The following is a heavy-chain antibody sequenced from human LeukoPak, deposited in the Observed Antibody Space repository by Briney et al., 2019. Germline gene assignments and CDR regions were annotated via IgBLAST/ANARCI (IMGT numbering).Heavy chain of an antibody. D-gene: IGHD3-3*01. J-gene: IGHJ4*02. CDR1: GGSISSYY. Sequence: SETLSLTCTVSGGSISSYYWSWIRQPPGKGLEWIGYIYYSGSTNYNPSLKSRVTISVDTSKNQFSLKLSSVTAADTAVYYCARGYYDFWSGYYITAPFDYWGQGTLVTVSP. CDR3: ARGYYDFWSGYYITAPFDY. V-gene: IGHV4-59*01. CDR2: IYYSGST.